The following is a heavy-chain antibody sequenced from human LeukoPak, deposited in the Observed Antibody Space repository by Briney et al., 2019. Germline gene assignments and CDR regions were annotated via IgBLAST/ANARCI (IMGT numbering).Heavy chain of an antibody. CDR1: GGSFTDYF. J-gene: IGHJ6*02. Sequence: PSETLSLTCTVFGGSFTDYFWTWIRHSPGKGLELIGEINDYTGDSRYNPSLNSRSSISLDKSKNQLSLELRSVTAADTAVYYCARGRIAKIVVVHSFSYGMDVWGQGTTVTVSS. V-gene: IGHV4-34*01. CDR3: ARGRIAKIVVVHSFSYGMDV. CDR2: INDYTGDS. D-gene: IGHD3-22*01.